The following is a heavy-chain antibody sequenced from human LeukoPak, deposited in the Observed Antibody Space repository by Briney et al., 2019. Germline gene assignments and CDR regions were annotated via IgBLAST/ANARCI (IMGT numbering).Heavy chain of an antibody. D-gene: IGHD3-10*01. CDR2: ISAYNGNT. CDR3: ARDPGMTMVRGAIFSYYYYMDV. CDR1: GYTFTSYG. V-gene: IGHV1-18*01. J-gene: IGHJ6*03. Sequence: ASVKVSCKASGYTFTSYGISWVRQAPGQGLEWMGWISAYNGNTNYAQKLQGRVTMTTDTSTSTAYMELRSLRSDDTAVYYCARDPGMTMVRGAIFSYYYYMDVWGKGTTVTVSS.